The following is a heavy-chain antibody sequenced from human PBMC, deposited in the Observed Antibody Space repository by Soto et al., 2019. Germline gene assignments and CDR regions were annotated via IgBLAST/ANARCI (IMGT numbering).Heavy chain of an antibody. Sequence: QVHLEQSGSEVKKSGSSVKVSCKSSGNSFSSHAITWVRQAPGQGLEWMGGIIPVFDTPTYARRFQDRVTITADKSTNTSYMEVRSLRSEDTAVYYCARGGALSTSWYWGDGLDSWGQGTQVTVSS. CDR2: IIPVFDTP. CDR1: GNSFSSHA. J-gene: IGHJ4*02. CDR3: ARGGALSTSWYWGDGLDS. D-gene: IGHD6-13*01. V-gene: IGHV1-69*06.